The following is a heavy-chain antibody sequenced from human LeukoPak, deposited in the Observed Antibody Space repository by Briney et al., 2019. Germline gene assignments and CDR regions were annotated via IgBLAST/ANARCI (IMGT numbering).Heavy chain of an antibody. CDR3: ARVEEGYGSGRRENYYYYYLDV. Sequence: PSETLSLTCTVSGGSISSYYWSWIRQPPGKGLEWIGYIYYSGSTNYNPSLKSPVTISVDTSKNQFSLKLTYVTAADTAVYYCARVEEGYGSGRRENYYYYYLDVWGKGTTVTISS. J-gene: IGHJ6*03. D-gene: IGHD3-10*01. CDR1: GGSISSYY. CDR2: IYYSGST. V-gene: IGHV4-59*01.